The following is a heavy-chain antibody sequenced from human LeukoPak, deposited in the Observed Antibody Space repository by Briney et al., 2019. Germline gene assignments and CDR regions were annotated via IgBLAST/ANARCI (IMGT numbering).Heavy chain of an antibody. V-gene: IGHV4-61*01. Sequence: PSETLSLTCTVSGYSISSGYYWSWIRQPPGKGLEWIGYIYYSGSTNYNPSLKSRVTISVDTSKNQFSLKLSSVTAADTAVYYCARVTGEPDYWGQGTLVTVSS. D-gene: IGHD7-27*01. J-gene: IGHJ4*02. CDR1: GYSISSGYY. CDR2: IYYSGST. CDR3: ARVTGEPDY.